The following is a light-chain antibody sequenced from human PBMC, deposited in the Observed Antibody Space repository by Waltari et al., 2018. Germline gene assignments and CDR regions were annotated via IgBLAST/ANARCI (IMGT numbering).Light chain of an antibody. V-gene: IGKV2-30*01. J-gene: IGKJ1*01. CDR3: MQHTHWPWT. CDR1: QSLVSSDGNTY. CDR2: KVS. Sequence: DVVMTQSPLSLPVTLGQPASISCRSSQSLVSSDGNTYLNWFHQRPGQPPRRLIYKVSNRDSGVPDRFSGSGSGTDFTLKISRVEAEDVGVYYCMQHTHWPWTFGQGTKVEIK.